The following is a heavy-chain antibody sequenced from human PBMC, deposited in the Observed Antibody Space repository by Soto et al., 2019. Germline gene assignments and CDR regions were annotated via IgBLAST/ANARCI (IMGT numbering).Heavy chain of an antibody. CDR1: GGSFSGYY. V-gene: IGHV4-34*01. D-gene: IGHD2-15*01. Sequence: SETLSLTCAVYGGSFSGYYWSWIRQPPGKGLEWIGEINHSGSTNYNPPLKSRVTISVDTSKNQFSLKLSSVTAADTAVYYCARAPSPYCSGGSCYSGYYYYYMDVWGKGATVTVSS. CDR3: ARAPSPYCSGGSCYSGYYYYYMDV. CDR2: INHSGST. J-gene: IGHJ6*03.